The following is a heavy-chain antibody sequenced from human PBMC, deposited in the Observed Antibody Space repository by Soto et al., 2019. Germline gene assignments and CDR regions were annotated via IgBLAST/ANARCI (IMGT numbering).Heavy chain of an antibody. CDR1: GGSITSGGYC. CDR3: ARSVFP. J-gene: IGHJ5*02. Sequence: PSETLSLTCTVSGGSITSGGYCWSWIRQHPGKGLEWIGYIYYSGFTYYNPSLKSRVTISVGTSKNQFSLKLSSVTAADTAVYYCARSVFPWGQGTLVTVSS. V-gene: IGHV4-31*03. CDR2: IYYSGFT.